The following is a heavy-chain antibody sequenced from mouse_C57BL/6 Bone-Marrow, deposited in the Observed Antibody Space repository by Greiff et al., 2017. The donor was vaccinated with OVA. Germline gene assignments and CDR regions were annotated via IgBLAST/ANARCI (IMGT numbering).Heavy chain of an antibody. CDR2: INPNNGGT. J-gene: IGHJ2*01. CDR3: ALYYDYDDYFDY. V-gene: IGHV1-26*01. Sequence: EVQLQQSGPELVKPGASVKISCKASGYTFTDYYMNWVKQSHGKSLEWIGDINPNNGGTSYNQKFKGKATLTVDKSSSTAYMELRSLTSEDSAVYYCALYYDYDDYFDYWGQGTTLTVSS. CDR1: GYTFTDYY. D-gene: IGHD2-4*01.